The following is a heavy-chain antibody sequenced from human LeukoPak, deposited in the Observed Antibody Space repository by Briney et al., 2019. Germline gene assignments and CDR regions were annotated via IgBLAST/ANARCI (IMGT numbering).Heavy chain of an antibody. CDR2: IYSGDNT. CDR3: ARDRGVGYCSRGSCYRTTFDI. V-gene: IGHV3-66*01. D-gene: IGHD2-15*01. CDR1: GFAVGTNY. J-gene: IGHJ3*02. Sequence: GGSLRLSCAASGFAVGTNYMSWVRQAPGKGLECVSVIYSGDNTYYADSVKGRFTISRDNSKNTLCLQMNSLRAEDTAVYYCARDRGVGYCSRGSCYRTTFDIWGQGTMVSVSS.